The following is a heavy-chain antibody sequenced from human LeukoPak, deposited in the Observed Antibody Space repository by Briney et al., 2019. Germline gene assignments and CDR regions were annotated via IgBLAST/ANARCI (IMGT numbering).Heavy chain of an antibody. CDR2: IYSAGST. J-gene: IGHJ3*02. V-gene: IGHV3-53*01. CDR3: ARGRQDCSGDCYVAFDI. CDR1: GFTVSSNY. D-gene: IGHD2-21*02. Sequence: GGSLRLSCAASGFTVSSNYMSWVRQAPGKGLEWVSVIYSAGSTYYADSVKGRFTISRDNSKNTLFLQMNSLRAEDTAVYYCARGRQDCSGDCYVAFDIWGQGTMVTVSS.